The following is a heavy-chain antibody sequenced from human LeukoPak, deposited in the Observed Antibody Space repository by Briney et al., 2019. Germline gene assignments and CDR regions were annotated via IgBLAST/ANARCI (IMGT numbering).Heavy chain of an antibody. CDR2: IYTSGRT. D-gene: IGHD6-13*01. CDR3: ARRRPYSSSPPHYYYYGMDV. Sequence: SQTLSLTCTVSSGSLSSDNNYWNWIRQPAGKGLEWIGRIYTSGRTSYNPSLKSRVTISVDTSKNQFSLKLSSVTAADTAVYYCARRRPYSSSPPHYYYYGMDVWGQGTTVTVSS. J-gene: IGHJ6*02. CDR1: SGSLSSDNNY. V-gene: IGHV4-61*02.